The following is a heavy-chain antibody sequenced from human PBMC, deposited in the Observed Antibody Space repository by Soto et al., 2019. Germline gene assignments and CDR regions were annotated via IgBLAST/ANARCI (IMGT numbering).Heavy chain of an antibody. CDR3: AGSRFSSSWAYYYYGMDV. CDR1: GYTFTSYD. CDR2: MNPNSGNT. D-gene: IGHD6-13*01. V-gene: IGHV1-8*01. J-gene: IGHJ6*02. Sequence: ASVKVSCKASGYTFTSYDINWVRQATGQGLEWMGWMNPNSGNTGYAQKFQGRVTMTRNTSISTAYMELGSLRSEDTAVYYCAGSRFSSSWAYYYYGMDVWGQGTTVTVSS.